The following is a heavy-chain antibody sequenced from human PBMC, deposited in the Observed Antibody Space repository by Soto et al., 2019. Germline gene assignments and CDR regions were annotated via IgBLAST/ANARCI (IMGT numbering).Heavy chain of an antibody. Sequence: GASVKVSCKAYGYTFTSYGVSWVRQAPGQGLEWMGWISAYNGNTNYAQKLQGRVTMTTDTSTTTAYMELRSLRSDDTAVYYCEREGTGGVLVSTFDYWGQGTLVTVSS. CDR1: GYTFTSYG. CDR2: ISAYNGNT. V-gene: IGHV1-18*01. CDR3: EREGTGGVLVSTFDY. D-gene: IGHD3-16*02. J-gene: IGHJ4*02.